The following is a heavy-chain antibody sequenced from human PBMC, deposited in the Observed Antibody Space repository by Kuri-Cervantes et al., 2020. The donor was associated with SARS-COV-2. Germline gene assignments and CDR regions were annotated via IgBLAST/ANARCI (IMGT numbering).Heavy chain of an antibody. CDR1: GFTFSDYY. CDR3: ARDFRGDAFDT. V-gene: IGHV3-11*01. Sequence: GESLKISCAASGFTFSDYYMSWIRQAPGKGLDWVSSISSGSDSIWYIDSVKGRFTISRDNANNSLYLQMNSLRAEDTAVYYCARDFRGDAFDTWGQGTMVTVSS. CDR2: ISSGSDSI. J-gene: IGHJ3*02.